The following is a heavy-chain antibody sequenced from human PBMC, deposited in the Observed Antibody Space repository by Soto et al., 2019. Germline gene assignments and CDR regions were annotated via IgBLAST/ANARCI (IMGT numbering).Heavy chain of an antibody. CDR2: INSDGSSI. CDR3: ARFPGGFWSGSRMLGHI. J-gene: IGHJ3*02. D-gene: IGHD3-3*01. Sequence: GGSLRLSCAASGFTFSSYWMHWVRQAPGKGLVWVSRINSDGSSISYADSVKGRFTISRDNAKNTLYLQMNSLRAEDTAAYYCARFPGGFWSGSRMLGHIWGQGTMVTVSS. CDR1: GFTFSSYW. V-gene: IGHV3-74*01.